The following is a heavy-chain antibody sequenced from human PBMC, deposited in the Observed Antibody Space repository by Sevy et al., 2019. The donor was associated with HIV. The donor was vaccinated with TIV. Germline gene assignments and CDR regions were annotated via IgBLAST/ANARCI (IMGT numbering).Heavy chain of an antibody. Sequence: GGSLRLSCAASGFTFNIYVIHWVRQAPGKGLEWVAFIRYDGSYKYYADSVKGRFTISRDNSKNTLYVQMNSLRAEDTAIYYCATEVYSSTWYNDAFGIWGQGTMVTVSS. V-gene: IGHV3-30*02. CDR2: IRYDGSYK. D-gene: IGHD6-13*01. J-gene: IGHJ3*02. CDR3: ATEVYSSTWYNDAFGI. CDR1: GFTFNIYV.